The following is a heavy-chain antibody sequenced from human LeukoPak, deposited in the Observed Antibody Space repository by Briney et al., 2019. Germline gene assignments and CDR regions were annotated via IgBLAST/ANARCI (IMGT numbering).Heavy chain of an antibody. J-gene: IGHJ4*02. CDR2: IGNSGST. CDR1: GFTFSSYG. D-gene: IGHD6-6*01. Sequence: GGSLILSCAASGFTFSSYGMNWVRQAPGKGLEWVSGIGNSGSTYYADSVKGRFAISRDNSKNTLYLQMNSLRAEDTAVYYCAKISDSRSSSDYWGQGTLVTVSS. CDR3: AKISDSRSSSDY. V-gene: IGHV3-23*01.